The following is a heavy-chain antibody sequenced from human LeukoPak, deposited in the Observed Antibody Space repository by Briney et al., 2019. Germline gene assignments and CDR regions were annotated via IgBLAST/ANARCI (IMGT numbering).Heavy chain of an antibody. CDR3: ARDKGGYSYGYDY. V-gene: IGHV4-31*03. CDR1: GGSISSGGYY. D-gene: IGHD5-18*01. CDR2: TYYSGST. J-gene: IGHJ4*02. Sequence: SQTLSLTCTVSGGSISSGGYYWSWIRQHPGKGLEWIGYTYYSGSTYYNPSLKSRVTISVDTSKNQFSLKLSSVTAADTAVYYCARDKGGYSYGYDYWGQGTLVTVSS.